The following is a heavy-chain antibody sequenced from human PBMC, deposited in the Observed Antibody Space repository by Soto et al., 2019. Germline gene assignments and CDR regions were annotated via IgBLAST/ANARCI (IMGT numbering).Heavy chain of an antibody. D-gene: IGHD3-9*01. Sequence: EVQLVESGGGLVQPGGSLRLSCAASGFTFSSYSMNWVRQAPGKGLEWVSYISSSSSTIYYADSVKGRFTISRDNAKNSLYLQMNSLRAEDTAVYYCARDDILTGYPNYYYYYYMDVWGKGTTVTVSS. CDR1: GFTFSSYS. V-gene: IGHV3-48*01. J-gene: IGHJ6*03. CDR3: ARDDILTGYPNYYYYYYMDV. CDR2: ISSSSSTI.